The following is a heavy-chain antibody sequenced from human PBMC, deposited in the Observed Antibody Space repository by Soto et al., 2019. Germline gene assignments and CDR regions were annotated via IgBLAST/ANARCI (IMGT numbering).Heavy chain of an antibody. CDR2: MSHDGTNR. J-gene: IGHJ6*02. V-gene: IGHV3-30-3*01. D-gene: IGHD1-7*01. Sequence: QVQLVESGGGVVQPGRSLRLSCAASGFTFSTYAMHWVRQAPGKGLEWVTVMSHDGTNRYYADSVKGRFTISRDNSKNTLYLQMNSLRAEDTAVYYCARDLMELRQYHIYGMDVWGQGTTVTVSS. CDR1: GFTFSTYA. CDR3: ARDLMELRQYHIYGMDV.